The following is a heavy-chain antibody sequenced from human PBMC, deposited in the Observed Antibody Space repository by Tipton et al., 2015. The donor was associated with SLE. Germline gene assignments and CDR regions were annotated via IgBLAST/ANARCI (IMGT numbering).Heavy chain of an antibody. D-gene: IGHD3-3*01. J-gene: IGHJ4*02. V-gene: IGHV4-59*01. Sequence: TLSLTCTVSGGSISNYYWTWIRQPPGKGLEWIGYIYYSGGTNYNPSLKSRVTISVDTSMNQFSLKLNSVTAADTAVYYCARSYYDFWSASVRGYFDYWGQGTLVTVSS. CDR2: IYYSGGT. CDR3: ARSYYDFWSASVRGYFDY. CDR1: GGSISNYY.